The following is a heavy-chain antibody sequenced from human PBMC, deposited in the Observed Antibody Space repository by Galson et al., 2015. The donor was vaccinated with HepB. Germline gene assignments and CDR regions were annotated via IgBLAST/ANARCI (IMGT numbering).Heavy chain of an antibody. CDR3: ARDRYITMVRGVILTYWSFDL. J-gene: IGHJ2*01. Sequence: SLRLSCAASGFTFSDYYMSWIRQAPGKGLEWVSYISSSSSYTNYADSVKGRFTISRDNAKNSLYLQMNILRAEDTAVYYCARDRYITMVRGVILTYWSFDLCGRGTLVTVSS. V-gene: IGHV3-11*06. CDR2: ISSSSSYT. D-gene: IGHD3-10*01. CDR1: GFTFSDYY.